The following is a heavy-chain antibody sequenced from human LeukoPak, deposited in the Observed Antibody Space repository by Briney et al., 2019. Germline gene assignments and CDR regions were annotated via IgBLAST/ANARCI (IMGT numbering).Heavy chain of an antibody. CDR3: ARDRAAWSSHDTSADV. D-gene: IGHD3-22*01. CDR2: INPNTGDV. V-gene: IGHV1-2*02. J-gene: IGHJ4*02. CDR1: GYTFSGYF. Sequence: ASVKVSCKASGYTFSGYFLHWVRQAPGQGLEWMGWINPNTGDVDYPQKFRGRVTMTRNTSISTAYMELSRLTSDDTAVYFCARDRAAWSSHDTSADVWGQGSLVSVSS.